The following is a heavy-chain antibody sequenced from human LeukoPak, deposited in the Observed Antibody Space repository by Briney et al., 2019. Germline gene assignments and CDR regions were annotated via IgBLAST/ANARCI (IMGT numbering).Heavy chain of an antibody. CDR2: IYYSGST. Sequence: SETLSLTCTVSGGSISSSSYYWGRIRQPPGKGLEWIGSIYYSGSTYYNPSLKSRVTISVDTSKNQFSLKLSSVTAADTAVYYCARQGIAAAGTFYYYYGMDVWGQGTTVTVSS. D-gene: IGHD6-13*01. V-gene: IGHV4-39*01. CDR3: ARQGIAAAGTFYYYYGMDV. J-gene: IGHJ6*02. CDR1: GGSISSSSYY.